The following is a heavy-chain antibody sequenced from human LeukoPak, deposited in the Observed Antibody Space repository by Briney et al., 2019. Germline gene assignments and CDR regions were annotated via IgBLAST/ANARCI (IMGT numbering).Heavy chain of an antibody. V-gene: IGHV3-23*01. J-gene: IGHJ4*02. D-gene: IGHD3-10*01. CDR3: ARAGFTFSDYFGSFFDY. Sequence: PGGSLRLSCAASGFTFSSYAMSWVRQAPGKGLEWVSAISGSGGSTYYADSVKGRFTISRDNSKNMVYLQMNSLRAEDTAVYYCARAGFTFSDYFGSFFDYWGQGTLVTVSS. CDR1: GFTFSSYA. CDR2: ISGSGGST.